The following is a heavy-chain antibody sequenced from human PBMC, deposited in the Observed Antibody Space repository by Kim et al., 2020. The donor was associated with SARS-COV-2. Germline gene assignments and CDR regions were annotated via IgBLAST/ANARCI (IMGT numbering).Heavy chain of an antibody. V-gene: IGHV3-15*01. CDR2: IKSKTDGGTT. D-gene: IGHD3-22*01. Sequence: GGSLRLSCAASGFTFSNAWMSWVRQAPGKGLEWVGRIKSKTDGGTTDYAAPVQGRFTISSDDSKNTLYLQMNRLKTEDTAVYYCTRAYYYDSSGYRSVNYYYDMDVWGQGPTVRVSS. CDR3: TRAYYYDSSGYRSVNYYYDMDV. CDR1: GFTFSNAW. J-gene: IGHJ6*02.